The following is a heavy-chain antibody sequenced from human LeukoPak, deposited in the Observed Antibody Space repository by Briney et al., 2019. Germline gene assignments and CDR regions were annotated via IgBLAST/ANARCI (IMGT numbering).Heavy chain of an antibody. D-gene: IGHD3-10*01. J-gene: IGHJ4*02. CDR2: INPNSGGT. V-gene: IGHV1-2*02. Sequence: GASVKVSCKASGYTFTGYYVHWVRQAPGQGLEWMGWINPNSGGTNYAQKFQGRVTMTRDTSISTAYMELSRLRSDDTAVYYCARGRLGYGSGSSLDYWGQGNLVAVSS. CDR1: GYTFTGYY. CDR3: ARGRLGYGSGSSLDY.